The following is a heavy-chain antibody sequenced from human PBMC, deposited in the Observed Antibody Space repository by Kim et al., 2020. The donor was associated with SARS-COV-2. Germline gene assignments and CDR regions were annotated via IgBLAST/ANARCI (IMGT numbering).Heavy chain of an antibody. CDR3: ASRELLSSSYHHYNSWYFDL. D-gene: IGHD2-15*01. J-gene: IGHJ2*01. CDR2: INTNTGNP. CDR1: GYTFTSYA. V-gene: IGHV7-4-1*02. Sequence: ASVKVSCKASGYTFTSYAMNWVRQAPGQGLEWMGWINTNTGNPTYAQGFTGRFVFSLDTSVSTAYLQISSLKAEDTAVYYCASRELLSSSYHHYNSWYFDLWGRGTLVTVSS.